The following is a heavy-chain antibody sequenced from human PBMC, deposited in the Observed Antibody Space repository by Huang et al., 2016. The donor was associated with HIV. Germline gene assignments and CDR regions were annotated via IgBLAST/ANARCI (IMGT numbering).Heavy chain of an antibody. CDR2: IYPGDSDN. Sequence: EVQLAQSGAEVKKPGVSLKISCRGSGFSFTNYWFGWVRQMPGKGLEGMGIIYPGDSDNKYSPSFQGQVTISADKSISTAYLQWSSLKASDTAMYYCARSTSGYYYRTDYWGQGTLVTVSS. D-gene: IGHD3-22*01. CDR1: GFSFTNYW. CDR3: ARSTSGYYYRTDY. J-gene: IGHJ4*02. V-gene: IGHV5-51*01.